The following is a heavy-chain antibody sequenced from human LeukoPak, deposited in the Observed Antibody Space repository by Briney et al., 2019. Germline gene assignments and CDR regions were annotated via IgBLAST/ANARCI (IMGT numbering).Heavy chain of an antibody. CDR1: GFTFDDYG. Sequence: GGSLRLSCAASGFTFDDYGMSWVRQAPGKGLEWVSGINWNGGSTGYADSVKGRFTIPRDNAKNSLYLQMNSLRAEDTALYYCARDSVSDFWSGYYGYYFDYWGQGTLVTVSS. J-gene: IGHJ4*02. D-gene: IGHD3-3*01. CDR2: INWNGGST. V-gene: IGHV3-20*04. CDR3: ARDSVSDFWSGYYGYYFDY.